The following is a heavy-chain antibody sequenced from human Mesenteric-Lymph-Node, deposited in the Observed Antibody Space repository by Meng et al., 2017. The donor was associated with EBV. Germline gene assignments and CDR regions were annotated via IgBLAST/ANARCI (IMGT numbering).Heavy chain of an antibody. CDR2: INRIGGT. CDR3: ARGYTYNYESGVPPFDL. J-gene: IGHJ5*02. V-gene: IGHV4-34*01. CDR1: DGSFSNYY. D-gene: IGHD3-22*01. Sequence: VQFRQGCAGLLKPSETLSLTCAVYDGSFSNYYWSWIRQSPEKGLEWIGEINRIGGTDYNPSLKSRVTISVDTSKNQFSLRLSSVTAADTAVYYCARGYTYNYESGVPPFDLWGHGTLVTVSS.